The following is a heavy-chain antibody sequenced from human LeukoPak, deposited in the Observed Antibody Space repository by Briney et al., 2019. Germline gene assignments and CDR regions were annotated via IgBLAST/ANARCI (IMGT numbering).Heavy chain of an antibody. V-gene: IGHV3-21*04. Sequence: PGGSLRLSCAASGFTFSSYSMNWVRQTPGKGLEWVSSISSSSSYIFYADSVKGRFTMSRDNAKNSVYLQMNSLRAEDTALYYCARGSGSSWYFYFDYWGQGTLVTVSS. CDR2: ISSSSSYI. CDR1: GFTFSSYS. D-gene: IGHD6-13*01. CDR3: ARGSGSSWYFYFDY. J-gene: IGHJ4*02.